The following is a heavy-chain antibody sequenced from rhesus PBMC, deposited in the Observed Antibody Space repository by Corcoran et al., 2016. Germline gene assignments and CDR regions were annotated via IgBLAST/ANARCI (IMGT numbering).Heavy chain of an antibody. D-gene: IGHD3-16*01. J-gene: IGHJ3*01. CDR2: IYGSSGNT. Sequence: QVQLQEPGPGLVKPSGTLSLTCAVSGGSISSGYGWSWIRQPPGKGLEWFGYIYGSSGNTYYNPYLKSRVTISKHTSKNQLSLMLSSVTAADTAVYYCARNGPHSGSYYYVVSPRTGAVDFWGQGLRVTVSS. CDR1: GGSISSGYG. V-gene: IGHV4S7*01. CDR3: ARNGPHSGSYYYVVSPRTGAVDF.